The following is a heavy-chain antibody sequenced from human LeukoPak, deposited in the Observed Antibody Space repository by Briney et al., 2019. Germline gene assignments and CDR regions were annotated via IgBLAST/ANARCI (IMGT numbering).Heavy chain of an antibody. Sequence: GASVKVSCKASGYTFSTYGIRWVRQAPGQGLEWIGWISAYTGNTNYAQNLQGRVTMTTDTSTSTAYMELRSLRSDDTAVYYCARAPMDSSGYYPNDAFDIWGQGTMVTVSS. D-gene: IGHD3-22*01. CDR3: ARAPMDSSGYYPNDAFDI. V-gene: IGHV1-18*01. CDR2: ISAYTGNT. CDR1: GYTFSTYG. J-gene: IGHJ3*02.